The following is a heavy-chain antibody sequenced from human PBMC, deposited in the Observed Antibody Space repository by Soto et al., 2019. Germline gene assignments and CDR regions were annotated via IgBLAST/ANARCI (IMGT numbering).Heavy chain of an antibody. CDR2: IYYSGST. D-gene: IGHD7-27*01. Sequence: SETLSLTCTVSGGSISSYYWSWIRQPPGKGLEWIGYIYYSGSTNYNPSLKSRVTISVDTSKNQFSLNLTSVTAADTAVYYCARSNWYSEYWGQGTLVTVSS. V-gene: IGHV4-59*01. J-gene: IGHJ4*02. CDR3: ARSNWYSEY. CDR1: GGSISSYY.